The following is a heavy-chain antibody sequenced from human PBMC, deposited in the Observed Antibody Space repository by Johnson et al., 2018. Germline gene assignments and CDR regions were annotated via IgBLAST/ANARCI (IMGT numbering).Heavy chain of an antibody. CDR2: IWYEGSNQ. CDR3: ARRIVPPTNYGLDV. D-gene: IGHD1-26*01. Sequence: VQLVESGGGVVQPGRSLRLSCAASGFTFSTHGMLWVRQAPGKGLEWVSSIWYEGSNQYYTDSVRGRFTVSRDNSKNTLYLQMNSRRVEDTAVYFCARRIVPPTNYGLDVWGQGTTVTVSS. CDR1: GFTFSTHG. V-gene: IGHV3-33*01. J-gene: IGHJ6*02.